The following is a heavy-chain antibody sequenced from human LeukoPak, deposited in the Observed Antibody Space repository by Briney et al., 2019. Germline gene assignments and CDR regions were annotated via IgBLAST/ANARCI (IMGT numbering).Heavy chain of an antibody. Sequence: ASVKVSCKTSGYTFTGYYVHWVRQAPGQGLEWMGRINPNSGGTDFAQKFQGRVTMTRDTSISTACMELSRLKSDDTAVYYCARDKADYYASNSYSIKPYWYFDLWGRGTLATVSS. CDR2: INPNSGGT. J-gene: IGHJ2*01. CDR1: GYTFTGYY. V-gene: IGHV1-2*06. CDR3: ARDKADYYASNSYSIKPYWYFDL. D-gene: IGHD3-22*01.